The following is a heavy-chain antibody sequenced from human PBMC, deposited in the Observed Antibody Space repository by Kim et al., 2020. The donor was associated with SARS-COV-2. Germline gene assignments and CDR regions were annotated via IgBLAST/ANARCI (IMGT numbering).Heavy chain of an antibody. V-gene: IGHV3-11*05. J-gene: IGHJ6*02. D-gene: IGHD5-18*01. Sequence: RFTISRDNAKDSLYLQMNSLRAEDTAVYYCARGEGGYSSGLTYYYYGMDVWGQGTTVTVSS. CDR3: ARGEGGYSSGLTYYYYGMDV.